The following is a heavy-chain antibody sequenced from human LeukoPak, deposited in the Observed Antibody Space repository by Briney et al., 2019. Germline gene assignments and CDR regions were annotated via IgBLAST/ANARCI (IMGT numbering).Heavy chain of an antibody. V-gene: IGHV3-23*01. CDR2: ISGSGGST. CDR1: GFTFSSYA. D-gene: IGHD3-3*01. CDR3: AKDPFRITISGVAYPKWFDP. Sequence: GGSLRLSCAASGFTFSSYAMSWVRQAPGKGLEWVSAISGSGGSTYYADSVKGRFTISRDNSKNTLYLQMNSLRAEDTAVYYCAKDPFRITISGVAYPKWFDPWGQGTLVTVSS. J-gene: IGHJ5*02.